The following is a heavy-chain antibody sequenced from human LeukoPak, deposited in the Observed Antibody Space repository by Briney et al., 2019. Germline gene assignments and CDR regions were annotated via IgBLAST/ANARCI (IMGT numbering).Heavy chain of an antibody. Sequence: SETLSLTCTVSGGSISSSSYYWGWVRQTPGKGLEWIGYIYYSGSTNYNPSLKSRVTISVDTSKNQFSLKLSSVTAADTAVYYCAREAVAGASFDLWGRGTLVTVSS. V-gene: IGHV4-61*05. CDR3: AREAVAGASFDL. CDR2: IYYSGST. J-gene: IGHJ2*01. CDR1: GGSISSSSYY. D-gene: IGHD6-19*01.